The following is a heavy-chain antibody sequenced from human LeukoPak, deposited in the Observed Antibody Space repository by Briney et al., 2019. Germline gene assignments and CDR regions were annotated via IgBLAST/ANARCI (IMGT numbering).Heavy chain of an antibody. D-gene: IGHD3-9*01. CDR3: ARDGRYYDILTGYPAAGYFDY. CDR1: EFIVSSNY. CDR2: IYSGHNT. J-gene: IGHJ4*02. Sequence: GGSLRLSCAASEFIVSSNYMSWVRQAPGKGLEWVSVIYSGHNTYYADSVKGRFTISRDNSKNTLYLQMNSLRAEDTAVYYCARDGRYYDILTGYPAAGYFDYWGQGTLVTVSS. V-gene: IGHV3-66*01.